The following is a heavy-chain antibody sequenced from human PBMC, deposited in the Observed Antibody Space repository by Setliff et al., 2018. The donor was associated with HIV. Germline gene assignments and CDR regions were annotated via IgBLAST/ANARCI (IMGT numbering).Heavy chain of an antibody. CDR3: ARHFDYDGGDAFDI. CDR2: MHHSGNT. CDR1: TYSISSVHS. Sequence: SETLSLTCDVSTYSISSVHSWGWIRQPPGKGLEWIGTMHHSGNTHYKPSLKGRVTVSLDTSKKQLSLKLRSVTAADTAVYYCARHFDYDGGDAFDIWGQGTMVTVSS. J-gene: IGHJ3*02. V-gene: IGHV4-38-2*01. D-gene: IGHD3-9*01.